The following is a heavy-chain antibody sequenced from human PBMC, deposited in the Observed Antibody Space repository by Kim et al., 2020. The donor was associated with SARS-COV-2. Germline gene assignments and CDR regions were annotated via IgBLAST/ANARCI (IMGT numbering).Heavy chain of an antibody. Sequence: SVKVSFKASGGTFSSYAISWVRQAPGQGLEWMGGIIPIFGTANYAQKFQGRVTITADESTSTAYMELSSLRSEDTAVYYCAGLWFRELFPGYYYMDVWGKGTTVTVS. V-gene: IGHV1-69*13. CDR3: AGLWFRELFPGYYYMDV. D-gene: IGHD3-10*01. CDR2: IIPIFGTA. CDR1: GGTFSSYA. J-gene: IGHJ6*03.